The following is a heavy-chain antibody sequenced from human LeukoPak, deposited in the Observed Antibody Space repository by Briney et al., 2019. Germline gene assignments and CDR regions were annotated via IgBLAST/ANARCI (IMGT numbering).Heavy chain of an antibody. CDR3: ARGVVVVADAPEWFDP. V-gene: IGHV4-59*01. CDR2: VFYTGRT. CDR1: GDSISSDY. Sequence: SETLSLTCSVSGDSISSDYWSWIRQPPGKGLEWIGYVFYTGRTNYNPSFKSRVTMSVDPSKSQFSLKLTSVTAADTAVYFCARGVVVVADAPEWFDPWGQGTLVIVSP. J-gene: IGHJ5*02. D-gene: IGHD2-15*01.